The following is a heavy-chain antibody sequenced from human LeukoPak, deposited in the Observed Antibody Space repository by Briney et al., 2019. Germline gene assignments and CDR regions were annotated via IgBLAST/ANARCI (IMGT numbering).Heavy chain of an antibody. V-gene: IGHV4-31*03. CDR1: GGSIGSGGYY. CDR3: ARALVVPAAIDY. Sequence: SSETLSLTCSVSGGSIGSGGYYWSWIRQHPGKGLEWIGYSYYSGSTYYNPSLKSRVTISVDTSKNQFSLKLSSVTAADAAVYYCARALVVPAAIDYWGQGTLVTVSS. D-gene: IGHD2-2*01. J-gene: IGHJ4*02. CDR2: SYYSGST.